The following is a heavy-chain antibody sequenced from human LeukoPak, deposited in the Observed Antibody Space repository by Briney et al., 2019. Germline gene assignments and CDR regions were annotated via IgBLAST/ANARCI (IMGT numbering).Heavy chain of an antibody. CDR3: AREGVSGEGSGHYYFDY. Sequence: ASVKVSCQASGYTLTGYYMHWLRQAPGQGRAWMGWINPNSCDTNLAQRLQGRVTMTRDTSINTAYMELSRLRSDDTGVYYCAREGVSGEGSGHYYFDYWGQGSLVTVSS. V-gene: IGHV1-2*02. CDR2: INPNSCDT. CDR1: GYTLTGYY. J-gene: IGHJ4*02. D-gene: IGHD2-15*01.